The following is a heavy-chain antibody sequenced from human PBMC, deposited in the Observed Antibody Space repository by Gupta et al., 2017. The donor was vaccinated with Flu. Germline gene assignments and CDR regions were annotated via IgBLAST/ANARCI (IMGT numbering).Heavy chain of an antibody. CDR3: AREPLVGATTGYYYYYMDV. CDR2: IIPIFGTA. Sequence: WVRQAPGQGLEWMGGIIPIFGTANYAQKFQGRVTITADKSTSTAYMELSSLRSEDTAVYYCAREPLVGATTGYYYYYMDVWGKGTTVTVSS. D-gene: IGHD1-26*01. V-gene: IGHV1-69*06. J-gene: IGHJ6*03.